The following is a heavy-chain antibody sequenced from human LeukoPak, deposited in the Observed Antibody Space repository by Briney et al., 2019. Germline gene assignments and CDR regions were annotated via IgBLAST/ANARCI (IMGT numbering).Heavy chain of an antibody. CDR2: IYGYNGNT. J-gene: IGHJ4*02. Sequence: GASVTVSCKTSGYTFTTYGLTWVRQAPGQGLEWMGWIYGYNGNTNYAPKFQHRVTMTTDTSTKTAYMELKNLRSDDTAMYYCALGDILTGYWAEYFVYWGQGTLITVSS. V-gene: IGHV1-18*01. D-gene: IGHD3-9*01. CDR1: GYTFTTYG. CDR3: ALGDILTGYWAEYFVY.